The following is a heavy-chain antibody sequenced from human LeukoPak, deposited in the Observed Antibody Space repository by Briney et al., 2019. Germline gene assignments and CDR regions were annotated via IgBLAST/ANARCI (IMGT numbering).Heavy chain of an antibody. Sequence: SETLSLTCAVSADSFSSHYWTWIRQAPGKGLEWIGYISYIGSTNYNPSLKSRVTISIDTSKNQFSLKLSSVTAADTAVYYCARDLVTVTKGFDIWGQGTMVSVSS. V-gene: IGHV4-59*11. CDR2: ISYIGST. J-gene: IGHJ3*02. D-gene: IGHD4-17*01. CDR1: ADSFSSHY. CDR3: ARDLVTVTKGFDI.